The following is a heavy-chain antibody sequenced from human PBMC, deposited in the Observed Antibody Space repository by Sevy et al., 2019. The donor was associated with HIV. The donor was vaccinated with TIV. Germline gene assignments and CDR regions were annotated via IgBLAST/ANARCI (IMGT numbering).Heavy chain of an antibody. V-gene: IGHV1-2*06. D-gene: IGHD4-17*01. CDR3: ASFSYGDPYFDY. J-gene: IGHJ4*02. CDR2: INPNSGGT. Sequence: ASVKFSCKASGYTFTGYYMHWVRQAPGQGLEWMGRINPNSGGTNYAQKFQGRVTMTRDTSISTAYMELSRLRSDDTAVYYCASFSYGDPYFDYWGQGTLVTVSS. CDR1: GYTFTGYY.